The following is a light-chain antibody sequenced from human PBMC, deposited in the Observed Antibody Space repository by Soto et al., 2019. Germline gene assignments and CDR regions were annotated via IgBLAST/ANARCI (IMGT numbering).Light chain of an antibody. V-gene: IGLV2-14*01. J-gene: IGLJ1*01. Sequence: QSVLTQPASVSGSPGQSITISCTGTSSDVGLYDYVSWYQQHPGKAPQLMIYAVSNRPSGVSNRFSASKSGNTASLFISGLQAEDEADYYCSSYKSDSSYVFGSGTK. CDR2: AVS. CDR1: SSDVGLYDY. CDR3: SSYKSDSSYV.